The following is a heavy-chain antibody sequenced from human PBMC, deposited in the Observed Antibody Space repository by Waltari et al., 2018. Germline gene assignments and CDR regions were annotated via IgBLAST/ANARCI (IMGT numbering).Heavy chain of an antibody. Sequence: EVQLVESGGGLVHPGGSLRLSCEASGFIFTNYWMHWVRQDPGKGLVWVAHINSDGRSTTYGDSVRGRFTITRDNARNTLYLQMTRLRAEDTAVYFCVTDDPGLGLDVWGQGTTVTVSS. D-gene: IGHD7-27*01. CDR2: INSDGRST. CDR1: GFIFTNYW. V-gene: IGHV3-74*01. J-gene: IGHJ6*02. CDR3: VTDDPGLGLDV.